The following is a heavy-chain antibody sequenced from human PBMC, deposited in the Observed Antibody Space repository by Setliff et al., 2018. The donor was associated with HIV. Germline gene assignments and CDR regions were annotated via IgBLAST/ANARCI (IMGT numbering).Heavy chain of an antibody. Sequence: PGESLKISCKGSGYRFTSYWIGWVRQMPGKGLEWMGITYPGDSDTRYSPSFQGQVTISADKSISTAYLRWSSLKASDIAMYYCARSLSDLRTVFDIWGQGTMVTVSS. J-gene: IGHJ3*02. CDR3: ARSLSDLRTVFDI. V-gene: IGHV5-51*01. D-gene: IGHD3-3*01. CDR1: GYRFTSYW. CDR2: TYPGDSDT.